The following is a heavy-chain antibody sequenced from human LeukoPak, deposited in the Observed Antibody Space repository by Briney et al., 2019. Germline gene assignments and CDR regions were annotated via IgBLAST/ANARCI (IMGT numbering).Heavy chain of an antibody. CDR1: GYTFTGYY. D-gene: IGHD1-20*01. CDR2: INPNSGGT. V-gene: IGHV1-2*02. Sequence: GASVKVSCKASGYTFTGYYMHWVRQAPGQGLEWMGWINPNSGGTNYAQKFQGRVTMTRDTSISTAYVELSRLRSDDTAVYYCARGKITGTTLFDYWGQGTLVTVSS. J-gene: IGHJ4*02. CDR3: ARGKITGTTLFDY.